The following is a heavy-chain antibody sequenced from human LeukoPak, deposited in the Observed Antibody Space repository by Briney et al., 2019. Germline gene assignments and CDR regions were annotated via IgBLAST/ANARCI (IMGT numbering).Heavy chain of an antibody. CDR3: ARDTHITGQVLSGMDV. Sequence: GASVKVSCKASGYTFTSYYMHWVRQAPGQGLEWMGIINPSGGSTSYAQKFQSRITMTRDTSTSTVYMELSSLRSEDTAVYYCARDTHITGQVLSGMDVWGQGTTVTVS. J-gene: IGHJ6*02. D-gene: IGHD3-10*01. CDR1: GYTFTSYY. V-gene: IGHV1-46*01. CDR2: INPSGGST.